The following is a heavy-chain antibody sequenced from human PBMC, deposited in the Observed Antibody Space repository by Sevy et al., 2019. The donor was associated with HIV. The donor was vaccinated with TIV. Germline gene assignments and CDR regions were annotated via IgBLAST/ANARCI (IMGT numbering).Heavy chain of an antibody. CDR3: ARHRHVDDIAVAGTSSRGGRYYFDY. V-gene: IGHV4-39*01. Sequence: SETLSLTCTVSGGSISSSSYYWGWIRQPPGKGLEWIGSIYYSGSTYYNPSLKSRVTISVDTSKNQFSLKLSSVTAADTAEYYCARHRHVDDIAVAGTSSRGGRYYFDYWGQGTLVTVSS. D-gene: IGHD6-19*01. CDR1: GGSISSSSYY. CDR2: IYYSGST. J-gene: IGHJ4*02.